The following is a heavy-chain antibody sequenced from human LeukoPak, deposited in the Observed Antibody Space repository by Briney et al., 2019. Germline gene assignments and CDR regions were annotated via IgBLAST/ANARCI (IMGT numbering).Heavy chain of an antibody. CDR2: IKTQVYGGTT. V-gene: IGHV3-49*04. J-gene: IGHJ4*02. CDR1: GFPFGDFA. CDR3: TRDHRDDWNPGYYFDY. D-gene: IGHD1-1*01. Sequence: GGSLRLSCTTSGFPFGDFAMNWVRQAPGKGLEWVGFIKTQVYGGTTEYGPSVKGRFTISRDDSRAIAYLQMNSLKTEDTAVYFCTRDHRDDWNPGYYFDYWGQGALVTVSS.